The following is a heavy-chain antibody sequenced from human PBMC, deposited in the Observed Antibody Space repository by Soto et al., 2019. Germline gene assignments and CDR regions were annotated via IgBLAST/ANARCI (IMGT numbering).Heavy chain of an antibody. D-gene: IGHD1-7*01. CDR1: GYSFSTHA. CDR2: INSVNDHT. Sequence: QVHLVQSGAEEKNPGASVKVSCKASGYSFSTHAMHWVRQAPGQGLEWVGWINSVNDHTIYSEKFQGRVTITSDTSATTAYMELSSLTSEDTAIYYCARNILGGTTDYCGQGTLVTVSS. V-gene: IGHV1-3*05. CDR3: ARNILGGTTDY. J-gene: IGHJ4*02.